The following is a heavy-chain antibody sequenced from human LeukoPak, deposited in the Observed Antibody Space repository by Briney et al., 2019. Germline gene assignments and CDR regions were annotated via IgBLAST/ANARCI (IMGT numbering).Heavy chain of an antibody. V-gene: IGHV3-48*04. J-gene: IGHJ6*03. CDR2: ITSSGNTI. CDR3: ARDESWSNYYNFMDV. Sequence: GGSLRLSCAASGFTFSIHTMNWVRQAPGKGLEWVSYITSSGNTIYYAVSVKGRFTISRDNAKNSLHLQMNNLRAEDTAVYFWARDESWSNYYNFMDVWGKGTTVTVSS. CDR1: GFTFSIHT. D-gene: IGHD6-13*01.